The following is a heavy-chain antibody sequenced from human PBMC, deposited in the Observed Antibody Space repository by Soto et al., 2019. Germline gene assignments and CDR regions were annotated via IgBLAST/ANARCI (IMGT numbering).Heavy chain of an antibody. CDR1: GGSISSYY. D-gene: IGHD2-21*01. CDR2: IYYSGST. CDR3: ARGGGDDYFDY. Sequence: PSETLSLTCTVSGGSISSYYWSWIRQPPGKGLEWIGYIYYSGSTNYNPSLKSRVTISVDTSKNQFSLKLSSVTAADTAVYYCARGGGDDYFDYWGQGTLVTVPS. V-gene: IGHV4-59*01. J-gene: IGHJ4*02.